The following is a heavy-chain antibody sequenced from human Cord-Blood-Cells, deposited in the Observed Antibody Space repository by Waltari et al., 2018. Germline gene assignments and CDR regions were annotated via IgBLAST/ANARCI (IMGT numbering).Heavy chain of an antibody. CDR3: ARGGSGAPRTRFDY. D-gene: IGHD3-10*01. J-gene: IGHJ4*02. V-gene: IGHV4-34*01. CDR2: INHIGST. Sequence: QVQLQQWGAGLLKPSETLSLTCAVYGGSFSGYYWSWIRQPPGKGLEWIGEINHIGSTNYHPSLKGRVTISVDASKTQFSRKLSSVTAADTAVYYCARGGSGAPRTRFDYWGQGTLVTVSS. CDR1: GGSFSGYY.